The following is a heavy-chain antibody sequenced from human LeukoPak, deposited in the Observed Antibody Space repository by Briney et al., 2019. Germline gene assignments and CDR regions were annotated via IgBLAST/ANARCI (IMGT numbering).Heavy chain of an antibody. CDR1: GYTFTGYY. CDR2: INPNSGGT. J-gene: IGHJ4*02. V-gene: IGHV1-2*04. D-gene: IGHD5-18*01. CDR3: AKERDPYSYGPFDY. Sequence: ASVKVSCKASGYTFTGYYMHWVRQAPGQGLEWMGWINPNSGGTNYAQKFQGWVTMTRDTSISTAYMELSRLRSDDTAVYYCAKERDPYSYGPFDYWGQGTLVTVSS.